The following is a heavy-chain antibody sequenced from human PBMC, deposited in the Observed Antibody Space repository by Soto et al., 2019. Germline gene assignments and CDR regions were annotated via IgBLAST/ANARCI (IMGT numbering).Heavy chain of an antibody. CDR2: ISGSGGST. CDR1: GFTFSSYA. J-gene: IGHJ4*02. CDR3: AKGAPRGRGDSSGYYYDN. Sequence: GGSLRLSCAASGFTFSSYAMSWVRQAPGKGLEWVSAISGSGGSTYYADSVKGRFTISRDNSKNTLYLQMNSLRAEDTAVYYCAKGAPRGRGDSSGYYYDNLGQGTLVTVSS. D-gene: IGHD3-22*01. V-gene: IGHV3-23*01.